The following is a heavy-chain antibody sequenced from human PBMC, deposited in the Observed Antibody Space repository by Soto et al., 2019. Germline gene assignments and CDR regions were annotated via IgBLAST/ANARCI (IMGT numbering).Heavy chain of an antibody. D-gene: IGHD6-13*01. CDR3: ARGRRAAGTRNWFDP. J-gene: IGHJ5*02. V-gene: IGHV1-8*01. CDR2: MNPNSGNT. Sequence: QVQLVQSGAEVKKPGASVKVSCKASGYTFTSYDINWVRQATGQGLEWMGWMNPNSGNTGYAQKFQGRVTMTRNTSXXTADMELGSRRSEDTAVYYCARGRRAAGTRNWFDPWGQGTLVTVSS. CDR1: GYTFTSYD.